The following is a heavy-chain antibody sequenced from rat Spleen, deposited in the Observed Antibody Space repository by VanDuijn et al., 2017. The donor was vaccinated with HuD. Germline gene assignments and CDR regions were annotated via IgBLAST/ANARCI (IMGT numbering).Heavy chain of an antibody. CDR3: ATDYSGEGIRDA. V-gene: IGHV5-19*01. CDR1: GFTFSNAA. J-gene: IGHJ4*01. D-gene: IGHD1-1*01. Sequence: EVQLVESGGGLVQPKESLKISCAASGFTFSNAAMYCVRQAPGKGLECVASISPSGGSTHYRDSVKGRFTISRDNARGTLYLQMDSLRSEDTATYYCATDYSGEGIRDAWGQGASVTVSS. CDR2: ISPSGGST.